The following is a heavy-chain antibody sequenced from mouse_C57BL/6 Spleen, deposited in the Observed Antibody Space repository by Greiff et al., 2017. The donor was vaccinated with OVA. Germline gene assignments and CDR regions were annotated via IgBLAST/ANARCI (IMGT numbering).Heavy chain of an antibody. Sequence: VQLQQSGPVLVKPGASVKMSCKASGYTFTDYYMNWVKQSHGKSLEWIGVINPYNGGTSYNQKFKGKATLTVDKSSSTAYMELNSLTSEDSAVYYCAPGVTTKAMDYWGQGTSVTVSS. CDR2: INPYNGGT. CDR1: GYTFTDYY. CDR3: APGVTTKAMDY. J-gene: IGHJ4*01. V-gene: IGHV1-19*01. D-gene: IGHD2-3*01.